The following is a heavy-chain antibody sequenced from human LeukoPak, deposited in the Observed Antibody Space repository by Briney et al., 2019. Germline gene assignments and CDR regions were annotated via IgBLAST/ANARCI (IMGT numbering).Heavy chain of an antibody. D-gene: IGHD3-22*01. Sequence: PSQTLSLTCTVSGGSISSGGYSWSWIRQPPGKGLEWIGYIYHSGNTYYNPSLKSRVTISVDTSKNQFSLKLSSVTAADTAVYYCARRGSYDTTTVGYFDYWGQGTLVTVSS. J-gene: IGHJ4*02. V-gene: IGHV4-30-2*01. CDR1: GGSISSGGYS. CDR3: ARRGSYDTTTVGYFDY. CDR2: IYHSGNT.